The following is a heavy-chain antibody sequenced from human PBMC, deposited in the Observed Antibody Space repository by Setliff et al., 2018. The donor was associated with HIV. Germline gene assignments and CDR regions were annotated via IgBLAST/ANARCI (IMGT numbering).Heavy chain of an antibody. CDR3: ARGYYDSSGYISPVGY. CDR2: ISYDGSNK. D-gene: IGHD3-22*01. Sequence: GGSLRLSCAASGFTFSSYAMHWVRQAPGKGLEWVAVISYDGSNKYYADSVKGRFTISRDNSKNTLYLQMNSLRAEDTAVYYCARGYYDSSGYISPVGYWGQGTLVTVSS. V-gene: IGHV3-30-3*01. CDR1: GFTFSSYA. J-gene: IGHJ4*02.